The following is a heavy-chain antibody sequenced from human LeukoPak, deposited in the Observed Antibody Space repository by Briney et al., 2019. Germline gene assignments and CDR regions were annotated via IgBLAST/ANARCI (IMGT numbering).Heavy chain of an antibody. CDR3: ARGSSSWYSSRIDY. CDR1: GASIPSTDYY. D-gene: IGHD2-2*01. J-gene: IGHJ4*01. CDR2: IYYNGNT. V-gene: IGHV4-30-4*01. Sequence: SETLSLTCTVSGASIPSTDYYWSWLRQPPGKGLEWIGYIYYNGNTYTNPSLKSRLTISVDTSKNQFSLKLSSVTAADTAVYYCARGSSSWYSSRIDYWGQGTLVTVSS.